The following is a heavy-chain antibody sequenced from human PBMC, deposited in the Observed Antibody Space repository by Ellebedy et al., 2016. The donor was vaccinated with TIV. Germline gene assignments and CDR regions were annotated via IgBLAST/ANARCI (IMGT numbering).Heavy chain of an antibody. CDR1: GFTFSSYA. CDR2: ISGSGGST. CDR3: AKIPGLRVRGVQTYYFDY. J-gene: IGHJ4*02. Sequence: GGSLRLSCAASGFTFSSYAMSWVRQAPGKGLEWVSAISGSGGSTYYADSVKGRFTISRDNSKNTLYLQMNSLRAEDTAVYYCAKIPGLRVRGVQTYYFDYWGQGTLVTVSS. D-gene: IGHD3-10*01. V-gene: IGHV3-23*01.